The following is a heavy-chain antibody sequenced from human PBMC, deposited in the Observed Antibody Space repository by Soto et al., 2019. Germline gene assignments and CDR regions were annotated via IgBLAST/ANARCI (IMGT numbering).Heavy chain of an antibody. V-gene: IGHV1-69-2*01. Sequence: EVTLIQSGAEVKKVGATVKIACKVYGYRFTDSYIHWIKQAPGKGLEWMGLVDPQNNNTDYGRRFQGRLTLTADTSTDTAFMELRSLRSEDTAAYYCTGDIMATHMSSLDFWGQGALVTVSS. CDR1: GYRFTDSY. D-gene: IGHD2-21*02. CDR3: TGDIMATHMSSLDF. J-gene: IGHJ4*02. CDR2: VDPQNNNT.